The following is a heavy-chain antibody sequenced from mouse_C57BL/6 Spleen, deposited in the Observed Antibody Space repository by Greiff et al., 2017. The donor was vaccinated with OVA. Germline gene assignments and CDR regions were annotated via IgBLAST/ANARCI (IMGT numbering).Heavy chain of an antibody. CDR3: ARRIGLRSGFYYFDY. Sequence: VQLQQSGAELVMPGASVKLSCKASGYTFTSYWMHWVKQRPGQGLEWIGEIDPSDSYTNYNQKFKGKSTLTVDKSSSTAYMQLSSLTSEDSAVYYCARRIGLRSGFYYFDYWGQGTTLTVSS. V-gene: IGHV1-69*01. D-gene: IGHD1-1*01. CDR2: IDPSDSYT. CDR1: GYTFTSYW. J-gene: IGHJ2*01.